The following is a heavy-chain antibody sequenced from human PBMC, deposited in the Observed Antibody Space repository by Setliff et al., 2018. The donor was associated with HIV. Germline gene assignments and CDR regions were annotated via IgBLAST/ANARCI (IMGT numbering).Heavy chain of an antibody. J-gene: IGHJ3*01. V-gene: IGHV1-69*06. CDR1: GGSFRNYA. D-gene: IGHD6-19*01. Sequence: SVKVSCKASGGSFRNYAINWVRQAPGQGLEWMGGIIPLLGTPNYAHKFQGRVTITADKYSSTVYMELGSLRSEDSAVFYCARDRSGIAVAAPDAFDVWGQGTMVTVS. CDR2: IIPLLGTP. CDR3: ARDRSGIAVAAPDAFDV.